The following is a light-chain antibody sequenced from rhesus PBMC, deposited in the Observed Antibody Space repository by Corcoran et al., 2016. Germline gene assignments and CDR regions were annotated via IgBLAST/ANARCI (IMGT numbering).Light chain of an antibody. CDR2: EVS. J-gene: IGLJ6*01. CDR1: SSDFGGYNY. CDR3: CSYTSSNADV. Sequence: QSAPTPPPSVSGSPGQSFTISCTGTSSDFGGYNYVSWYQQHPGKAPKLMIYEVSKRPSGLSDRFSGSKSGNTASLTISGLQAEDESDYYCCSYTSSNADVFGSGTKWTVL. V-gene: IGLV2S7*01.